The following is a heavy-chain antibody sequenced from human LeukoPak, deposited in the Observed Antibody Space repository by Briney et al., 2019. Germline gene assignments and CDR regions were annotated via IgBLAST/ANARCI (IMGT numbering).Heavy chain of an antibody. Sequence: SETLSLTCTVSGGSISSYYWSWIRQPPGKGLEWIGYIYYSGSTNYNPSLKSRVTISVDTSKNQFSLKLSSVTAADTAVYYCARTAAAEENWGQGTLVTVSS. D-gene: IGHD6-13*01. CDR3: ARTAAAEEN. J-gene: IGHJ4*02. V-gene: IGHV4-59*01. CDR2: IYYSGST. CDR1: GGSISSYY.